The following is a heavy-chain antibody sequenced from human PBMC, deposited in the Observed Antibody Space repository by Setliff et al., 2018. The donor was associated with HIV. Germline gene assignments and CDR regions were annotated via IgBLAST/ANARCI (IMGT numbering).Heavy chain of an antibody. CDR1: GGSISSSSYY. D-gene: IGHD6-13*01. V-gene: IGHV4-39*07. J-gene: IGHJ4*02. Sequence: PSETLSLTCIVSGGSISSSSYYWGWIRQPQGKGLEWIGTGYYSGSTYYNPSLKSRVTISVDTSENQFSLKLSSVTAADTAVYYCARDGYSSSWYVISGAFDYWGQGILVTVS. CDR3: ARDGYSSSWYVISGAFDY. CDR2: GYYSGST.